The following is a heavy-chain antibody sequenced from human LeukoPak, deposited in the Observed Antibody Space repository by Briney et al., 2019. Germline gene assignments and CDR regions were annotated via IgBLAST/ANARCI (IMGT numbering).Heavy chain of an antibody. CDR2: VFSNGAST. Sequence: PGGSLRLSCAASRFPFSSFAMHWVRQAPGKGLEFVSSVFSNGASTYYANSVKGRFTISRDNSKNTLFLQIGSLRAEDTAVYYCARDYPGNGWNGTDVWGQGTTVTVSS. CDR1: RFPFSSFA. J-gene: IGHJ6*02. CDR3: ARDYPGNGWNGTDV. V-gene: IGHV3-64*01. D-gene: IGHD4-23*01.